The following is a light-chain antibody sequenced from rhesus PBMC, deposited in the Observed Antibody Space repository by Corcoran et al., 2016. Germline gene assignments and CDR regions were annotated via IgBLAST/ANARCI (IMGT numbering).Light chain of an antibody. Sequence: DIQMTQSPSSLSASVGDRVTITCRASENVNNYLNWYQQKPGKAPKLLIYKASTLQSGVPSRFSGSGSGTDYTFTISSLQPEDVATYYCQHVYTIPPTFGGGTKVEIK. CDR3: QHVYTIPPT. CDR1: ENVNNY. V-gene: IGKV1-74*01. CDR2: KAS. J-gene: IGKJ4*01.